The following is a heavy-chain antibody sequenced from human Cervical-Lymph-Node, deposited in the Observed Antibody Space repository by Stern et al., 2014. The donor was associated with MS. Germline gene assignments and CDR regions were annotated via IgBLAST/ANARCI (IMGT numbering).Heavy chain of an antibody. CDR3: ATSGYNSKASFEY. CDR1: GFTVSSNY. J-gene: IGHJ4*02. V-gene: IGHV3-53*01. D-gene: IGHD1-1*01. CDR2: IYADGST. Sequence: EVQLLESGGGLIQPGGSLRLSCAASGFTVSSNYMSWVRQAPGTGLEWVSVIYADGSTDYADSVKGRFTIARDNSKNTVYLQMNSLRAEDTAVYYCATSGYNSKASFEYWGQGTLVTVSS.